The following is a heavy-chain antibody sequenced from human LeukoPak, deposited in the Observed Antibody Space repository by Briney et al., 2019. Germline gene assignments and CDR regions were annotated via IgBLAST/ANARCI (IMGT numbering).Heavy chain of an antibody. Sequence: GGSLRLSCAASGFTFSTYAMHWVRQAPGKGLEWVANIKQDGSEKYYVDSVKGRFTISRDNAKKSLYLQMNSLRAEDTAVYYRARLGSGTYYNGAYNWFDPWGQGTLVTVSS. D-gene: IGHD3-10*01. J-gene: IGHJ5*02. CDR1: GFTFSTYA. CDR2: IKQDGSEK. V-gene: IGHV3-7*01. CDR3: ARLGSGTYYNGAYNWFDP.